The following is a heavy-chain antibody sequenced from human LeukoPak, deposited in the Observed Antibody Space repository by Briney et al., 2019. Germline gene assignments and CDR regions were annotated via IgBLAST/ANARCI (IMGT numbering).Heavy chain of an antibody. CDR3: ARDEQQLVQNY. CDR1: GYTFTSYY. Sequence: GASVKVSCKASGYTFTSYYMHWVRQAPGQGLEWMGIINPSGGSTSYAQKFQGRVTMTRDTSISTAYMELSRLRSDDTAVYYCARDEQQLVQNYWGQGTLVTVSS. V-gene: IGHV1-46*01. J-gene: IGHJ4*02. D-gene: IGHD6-13*01. CDR2: INPSGGST.